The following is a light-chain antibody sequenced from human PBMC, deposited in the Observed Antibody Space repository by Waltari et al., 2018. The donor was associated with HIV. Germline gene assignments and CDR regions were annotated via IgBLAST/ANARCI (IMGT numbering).Light chain of an antibody. CDR2: DAS. V-gene: IGKV3-11*01. CDR1: ESVGTY. J-gene: IGKJ3*01. CDR3: QQRRNWPRVT. Sequence: EIVLTQSPATLSSSPGQKVILSCRASESVGTYLAWYQHKRGQAPRLLIYDASKRAIGTPPRFRGVGSGTDFTLTISGLETEDFAVYYGQQRRNWPRVTFGPGTTV.